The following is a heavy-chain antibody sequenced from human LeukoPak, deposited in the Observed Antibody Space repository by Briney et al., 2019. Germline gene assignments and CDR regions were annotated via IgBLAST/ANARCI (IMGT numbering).Heavy chain of an antibody. V-gene: IGHV1-18*01. J-gene: IGHJ3*02. D-gene: IGHD5-24*01. CDR1: GYTFTSYG. CDR2: ISAYNGNT. CDR3: ARGLQESLAWLKAFSAFDI. Sequence: GASVKVSCKASGYTFTSYGISWVRQAPGQGLEWMGWISAYNGNTNYAQKLQGRVTMTTDTSTNTAYMELRSLRSDDTAVYYCARGLQESLAWLKAFSAFDIWGQGTMVTVSS.